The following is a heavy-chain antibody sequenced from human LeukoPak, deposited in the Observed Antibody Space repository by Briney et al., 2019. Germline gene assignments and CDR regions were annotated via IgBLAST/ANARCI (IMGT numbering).Heavy chain of an antibody. V-gene: IGHV3-23*01. J-gene: IGHJ4*02. CDR2: ISASDSST. CDR1: GFTFSSSA. D-gene: IGHD5-24*01. CDR3: AKSGYNRFDY. Sequence: GGSLRLSCAASGFTFSSSAMSWVRQAPGKGPEWVSTISASDSSTHYADSVKGRFTISRDNSKNTLYLQMNSLRADDTAVYYCAKSGYNRFDYWGQGTLVTVSS.